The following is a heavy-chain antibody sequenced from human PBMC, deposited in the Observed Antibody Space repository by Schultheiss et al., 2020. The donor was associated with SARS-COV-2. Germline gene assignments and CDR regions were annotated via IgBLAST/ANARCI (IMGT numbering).Heavy chain of an antibody. CDR3: ARDNYYGSGSIDGMDV. J-gene: IGHJ6*02. D-gene: IGHD3-10*01. Sequence: GGSLRLSCAASGFTFSSYGMHWVRQAPGKGLEWVAVISYDGSNKYYADSVKGRFTISRDNSKNTLYLQMNSLRAEDTAVYYCARDNYYGSGSIDGMDVWGQGTTVTVSS. CDR1: GFTFSSYG. V-gene: IGHV3-30*03. CDR2: ISYDGSNK.